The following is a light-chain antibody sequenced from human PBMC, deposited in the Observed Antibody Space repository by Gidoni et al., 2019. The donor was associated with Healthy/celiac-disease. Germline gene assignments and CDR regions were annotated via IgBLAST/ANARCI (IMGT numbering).Light chain of an antibody. J-gene: IGLJ2*01. CDR2: DDS. Sequence: SYVLPPPPSASVAPGQTARITCGGTNIGSKSVQWYQQKPGQAPVLVVYDDSDRPSGIPERFSGSNSGNTATLTIIRVEAGDEADYYCQVWDSSSYHPVVFGGGTKLTVL. CDR3: QVWDSSSYHPVV. V-gene: IGLV3-21*02. CDR1: NIGSKS.